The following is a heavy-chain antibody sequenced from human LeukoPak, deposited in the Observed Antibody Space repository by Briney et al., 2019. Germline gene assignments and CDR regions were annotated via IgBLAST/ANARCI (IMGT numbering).Heavy chain of an antibody. CDR3: ARDSGLNPKRSEYFQH. D-gene: IGHD3-16*01. CDR1: GGSISSGSYY. V-gene: IGHV4-61*02. CDR2: IYTSGST. Sequence: SETLSLTCTVSGGSISSGSYYWNRIRQPAGKELEWIGRIYTSGSTNYTPSLKSRVTISIDTSKNQFSLKLSSVTAADTAVYYCARDSGLNPKRSEYFQHWGQGILVTVSS. J-gene: IGHJ1*01.